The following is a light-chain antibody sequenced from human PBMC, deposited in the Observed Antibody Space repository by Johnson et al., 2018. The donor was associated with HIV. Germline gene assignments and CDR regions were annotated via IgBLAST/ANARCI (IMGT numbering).Light chain of an antibody. CDR1: SSNIGNNY. J-gene: IGLJ1*01. Sequence: QSVLTQPPSVSAAPGQKVTISCSGSSSNIGNNYVTWYQQFPGTAPKLLMYENSRRPSGTPDRFSGSKSGTSATLTITGLQTGDEADYYCGTWDSRLSAYVFVTGTKVTVL. CDR3: GTWDSRLSAYV. CDR2: ENS. V-gene: IGLV1-51*02.